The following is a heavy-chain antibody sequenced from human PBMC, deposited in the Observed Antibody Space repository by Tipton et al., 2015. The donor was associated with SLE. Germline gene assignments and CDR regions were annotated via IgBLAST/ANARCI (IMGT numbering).Heavy chain of an antibody. V-gene: IGHV1-18*01. CDR3: AIAVVGTLFFDY. D-gene: IGHD6-19*01. J-gene: IGHJ4*02. CDR2: ISAYNGNT. CDR1: GYTFSSYG. Sequence: QLVQSGPEVKKPGASVKVSCKASGYTFSSYGIIWVRQAPGQGLEWMGWISAYNGNTNCAQKLQGRVTMTTDASTSTAYMELRSLRSDDTAVYYCAIAVVGTLFFDYRGQGTLVTVSS.